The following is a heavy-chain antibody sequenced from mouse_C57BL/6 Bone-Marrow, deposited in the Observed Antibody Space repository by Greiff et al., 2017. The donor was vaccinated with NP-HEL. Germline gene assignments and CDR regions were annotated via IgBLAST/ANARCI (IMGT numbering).Heavy chain of an antibody. CDR2: INPSSGYT. CDR3: ASRSSVFDY. CDR1: GYTFTSYW. J-gene: IGHJ2*01. V-gene: IGHV1-7*01. Sequence: VQLQQSGAELAKPGASVKLSCKASGYTFTSYWMHWVKQRPGQGLEWIGYINPSSGYTKYNQKFKDKATLTAVKSSSTAYMQLSSLTYEDSADYYCASRSSVFDYWGQGTTLTVSS. D-gene: IGHD1-1*01.